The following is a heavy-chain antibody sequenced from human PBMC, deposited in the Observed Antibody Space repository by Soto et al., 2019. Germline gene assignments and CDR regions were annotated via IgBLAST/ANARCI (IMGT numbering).Heavy chain of an antibody. CDR2: MSSDGTNK. Sequence: QVQLVESGGGVVQPGTSLRLSCAASGFTFSSYAVHWVRQAPGEGLEWVAAMSSDGTNKYYADSVKGRFTISRDNSKNTLYLQMNSLRAEDTAVYYCAKTPWEKYYSSWFDHGGQGTLVTVSS. CDR3: AKTPWEKYYSSWFDH. CDR1: GFTFSSYA. J-gene: IGHJ5*02. D-gene: IGHD1-26*01. V-gene: IGHV3-30*18.